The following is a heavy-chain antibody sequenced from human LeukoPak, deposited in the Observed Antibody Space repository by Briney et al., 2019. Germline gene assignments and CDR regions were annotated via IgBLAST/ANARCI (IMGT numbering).Heavy chain of an antibody. CDR1: GVSISSYI. D-gene: IGHD3-22*01. J-gene: IGHJ4*02. CDR2: ISSRSSQI. CDR3: ARYSSGFDY. V-gene: IGHV3-21*01. Sequence: GGSLRLSCAVSGVSISSYIRNWVRQAPGKGLEWVSSISSRSSQIYYADSVKGRFTISRDNAKNSLYLQMNSLRAEDTAVYYCARYSSGFDYWGQGTLVTVSS.